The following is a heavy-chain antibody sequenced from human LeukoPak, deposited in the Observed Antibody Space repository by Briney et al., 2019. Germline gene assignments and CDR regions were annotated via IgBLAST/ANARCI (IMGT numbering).Heavy chain of an antibody. CDR2: IYYSGST. V-gene: IGHV4-59*01. CDR3: ARTVNLYWAFDI. CDR1: GGSISSYY. J-gene: IGHJ3*02. D-gene: IGHD2-8*02. Sequence: SETLSLTCTVSGGSISSYYWSWIRQPPGKGLEWIGYIYYSGSTNYNPSLKSRVTISVDTSKNQFSLKLSSVTAADTAVYYCARTVNLYWAFDIWGQGTMVTVSS.